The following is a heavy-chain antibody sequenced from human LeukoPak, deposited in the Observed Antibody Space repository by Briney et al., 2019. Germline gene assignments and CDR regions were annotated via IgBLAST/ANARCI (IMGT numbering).Heavy chain of an antibody. CDR3: AKGEYQLLYGYFDP. CDR2: ISWNSGSI. CDR1: GFTFSGSA. Sequence: GGSLRLSCAASGFTFSGSAMPWVRQAPGEGLEWVSGISWNSGSIGYADSVKGRFTISRDNAKNSLYPQMNSLRAEDTALYYCAKGEYQLLYGYFDPWGQGTLVTVSS. J-gene: IGHJ5*02. D-gene: IGHD2-2*02. V-gene: IGHV3-9*01.